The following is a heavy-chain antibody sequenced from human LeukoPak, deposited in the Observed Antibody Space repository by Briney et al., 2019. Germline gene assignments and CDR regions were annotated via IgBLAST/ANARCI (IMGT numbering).Heavy chain of an antibody. Sequence: SETLSPTCTVSGGSISSYYWSWIRQPPGKGLEWIGYIYYSGSTNYNPSLKSRVTISVDTSKNQFSLKLSSVTAADTAVYYCARSLHYYGSGLGFDPWGQGTLVTVSS. V-gene: IGHV4-59*01. CDR1: GGSISSYY. D-gene: IGHD3-10*01. J-gene: IGHJ5*02. CDR3: ARSLHYYGSGLGFDP. CDR2: IYYSGST.